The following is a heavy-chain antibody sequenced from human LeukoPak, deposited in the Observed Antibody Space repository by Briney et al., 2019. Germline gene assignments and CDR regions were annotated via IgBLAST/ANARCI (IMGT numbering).Heavy chain of an antibody. CDR2: ISGSGGST. CDR1: GFTFSSYA. Sequence: GGSLRLSCAASGFTFSSYAMSWVRQAPGKGLEWVSAISGSGGSTYYADSVKGRFTISRGNSKNTLYLQMNSLRAEDTAVYYCAKAIDPADYYYYGMDVWGQGTTVTVSS. D-gene: IGHD2-2*01. V-gene: IGHV3-23*01. CDR3: AKAIDPADYYYYGMDV. J-gene: IGHJ6*02.